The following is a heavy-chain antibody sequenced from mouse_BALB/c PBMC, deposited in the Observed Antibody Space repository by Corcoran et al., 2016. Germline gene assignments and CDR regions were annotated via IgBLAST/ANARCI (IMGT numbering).Heavy chain of an antibody. Sequence: QVTLKESGPGILQPSQTLSLTCSFSGFSLSTSGMGVSWIRQPSGKGLEWLAHIYWDDDKRYNPSLKSRLTISKDTYSNQVFLKITSVDTADTATYYCARNYGSSFDYWGQGTTLTVSS. D-gene: IGHD1-1*01. J-gene: IGHJ2*01. V-gene: IGHV8-12*01. CDR2: IYWDDDK. CDR3: ARNYGSSFDY. CDR1: GFSLSTSGMG.